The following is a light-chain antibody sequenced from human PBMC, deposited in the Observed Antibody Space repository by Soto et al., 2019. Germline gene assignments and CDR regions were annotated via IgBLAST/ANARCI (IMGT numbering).Light chain of an antibody. CDR3: SSFTTSYFYV. CDR2: GVT. CDR1: GSDIGAYNY. J-gene: IGLJ1*01. Sequence: QSVLTQPASVSGSPGQSITISCTGTGSDIGAYNYVSWYQQHPGKAPKLIIYGVTHRPSGVSTRFSASKSAYTASLTISGLQAEDEYDYYCSSFTTSYFYVFGPGTKLTVL. V-gene: IGLV2-14*01.